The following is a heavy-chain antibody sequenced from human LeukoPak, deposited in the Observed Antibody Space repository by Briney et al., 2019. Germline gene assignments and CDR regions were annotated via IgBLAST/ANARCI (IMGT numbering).Heavy chain of an antibody. CDR1: GFAFSSYW. Sequence: PGGSLRLSCEASGFAFSSYWMSWVRQAPGKGLEWVANINRDGSEKYYVDSVKGRFTISRDNAKNSLYLQMNSLKDEDTSVYYCASSRNWGQGTLVTVSS. V-gene: IGHV3-7*02. CDR2: INRDGSEK. J-gene: IGHJ4*02. CDR3: ASSRN.